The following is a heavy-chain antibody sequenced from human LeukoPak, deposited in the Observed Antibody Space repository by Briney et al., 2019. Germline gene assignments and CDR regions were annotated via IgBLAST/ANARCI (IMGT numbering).Heavy chain of an antibody. D-gene: IGHD3-10*01. CDR3: AKDWRWFGELYYFDY. V-gene: IGHV3-30*18. J-gene: IGHJ4*02. CDR2: ISYDGSNK. CDR1: GYTFSSYG. Sequence: GGSLGLSCAASGYTFSSYGMHWVRQAPGKGLEWVAVISYDGSNKYYADSVKDRFTISRDNSKNTLYLQMNSLRAEDTAVYYCAKDWRWFGELYYFDYWGQGTLVTVSS.